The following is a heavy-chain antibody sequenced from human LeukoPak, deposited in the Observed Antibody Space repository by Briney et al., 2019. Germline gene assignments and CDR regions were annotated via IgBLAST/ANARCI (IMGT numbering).Heavy chain of an antibody. CDR3: ARDWQGLMVRGPSNYYYMDV. CDR2: INPSGGST. CDR1: GYTFTSYY. Sequence: GASVKVSCKASGYTFTSYYMHWVRQAPGQGLEWMGIINPSGGSTSYAQKFQGRVTMTRDMSTSTVYMGLSSLRSEDTAVYYCARDWQGLMVRGPSNYYYMDVWGKGTTVTVSS. J-gene: IGHJ6*03. V-gene: IGHV1-46*01. D-gene: IGHD3-10*01.